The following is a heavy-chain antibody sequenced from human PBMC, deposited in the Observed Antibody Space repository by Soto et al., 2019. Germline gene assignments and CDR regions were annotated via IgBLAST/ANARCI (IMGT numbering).Heavy chain of an antibody. D-gene: IGHD3-3*01. CDR1: GYTFTSYG. CDR2: ISAYHGNT. J-gene: IGHJ4*02. Sequence: GASVKVSCKASGYTFTSYGISWVRQAPGQGLEWMGWISAYHGNTNYAQKLQGRVTMTTDTATSTAYMELRSLRSDDTAVYYCARKWTARFWSGYYNDYFDYCGQGTPVTVSS. V-gene: IGHV1-18*04. CDR3: ARKWTARFWSGYYNDYFDY.